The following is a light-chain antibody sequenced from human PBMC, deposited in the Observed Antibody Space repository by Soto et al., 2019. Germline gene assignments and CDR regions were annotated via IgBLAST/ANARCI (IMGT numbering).Light chain of an antibody. CDR2: DAS. CDR1: QTVRNNY. Sequence: EFVLTQSPGTLSLSAGERATLSCRASQTVRNNYLAWYQQKPGQAPRLLIYDASTRATGIPDRFSGGGSGTDFTLAISRLEPEDSAVYYCQQFSSCPLTFGGGTKVDIK. J-gene: IGKJ4*01. V-gene: IGKV3-20*01. CDR3: QQFSSCPLT.